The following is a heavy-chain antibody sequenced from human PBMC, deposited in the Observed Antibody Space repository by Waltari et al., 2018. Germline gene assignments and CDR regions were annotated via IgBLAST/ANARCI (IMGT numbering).Heavy chain of an antibody. D-gene: IGHD2-2*02. CDR3: ARTCISAACYMIY. J-gene: IGHJ4*02. Sequence: QVQLVQSGGEMKEPGASVTVSCKASGYPFTSGGITWVRKAPGQGLEWMGWINTQNGSTNYAQNLQGRVTMTADTSTTTAYMELRSLKSDDTAIYYCARTCISAACYMIYWGQGTLVTVSA. CDR1: GYPFTSGG. V-gene: IGHV1-18*01. CDR2: INTQNGST.